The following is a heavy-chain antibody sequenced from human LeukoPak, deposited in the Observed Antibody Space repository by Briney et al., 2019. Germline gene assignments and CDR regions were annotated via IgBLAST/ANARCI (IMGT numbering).Heavy chain of an antibody. Sequence: PGGSLRLSCAASGFTVSSNYMSWVRQAPGKGLEWVSVIFGGSSASYADSVKGRFTISRENSKNTVYLQMNSLLSDEAAVYYCSSRGHDYSSWYFDLWGRGTLVTVSS. CDR2: IFGGSSA. J-gene: IGHJ2*01. D-gene: IGHD4-11*01. V-gene: IGHV3-66*01. CDR3: SSRGHDYSSWYFDL. CDR1: GFTVSSNY.